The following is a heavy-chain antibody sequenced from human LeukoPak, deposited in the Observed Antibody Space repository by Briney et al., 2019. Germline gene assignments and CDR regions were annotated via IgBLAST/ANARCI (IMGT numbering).Heavy chain of an antibody. Sequence: ASVRVSCTASGYTFTGYNMHWVRQAPGQGLEWMGWINPNSGGTKYTQKFQGRVSMTRDTSISTAYMELSRLRSDDTAVYYCARLVSMVGGYSGYDYFDYWGQGTLVTVSS. CDR2: INPNSGGT. J-gene: IGHJ4*02. CDR3: ARLVSMVGGYSGYDYFDY. D-gene: IGHD5-12*01. CDR1: GYTFTGYN. V-gene: IGHV1-2*02.